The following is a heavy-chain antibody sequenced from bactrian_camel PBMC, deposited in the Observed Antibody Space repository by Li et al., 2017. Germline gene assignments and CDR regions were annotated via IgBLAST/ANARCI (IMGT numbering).Heavy chain of an antibody. CDR1: GFTFSTTS. CDR2: IDNGRGST. J-gene: IGHJ4*01. D-gene: IGHD1*01. Sequence: VQLVESGGGLVHPGGSLRLSCAASGFTFSTTSMFWVRQAPGKGPEWVSVIDNGRGSTFDGLSVKGRFTTSRDNAKNQVYLQLNSLKIEDTAVYYCVAAGSPRNSLAQNYWGQGTQVTVS. V-gene: IGHV3S31*01. CDR3: VAAGSPRNSLAQNY.